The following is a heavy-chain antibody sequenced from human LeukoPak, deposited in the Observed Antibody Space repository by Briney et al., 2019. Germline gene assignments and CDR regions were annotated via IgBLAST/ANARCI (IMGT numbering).Heavy chain of an antibody. CDR3: ASSGLRLGELSFDY. V-gene: IGHV4-4*02. J-gene: IGHJ4*02. D-gene: IGHD3-16*02. CDR1: GGSISSSNW. Sequence: SGTPSLTCAVSGGSISSSNWWSWVRQPPGKGLEWIGEIYHSGSTNYNPSLKSRVTISVDKSKNQFSLKLSSVTAADTAVYYCASSGLRLGELSFDYWGQGTLVTVSS. CDR2: IYHSGST.